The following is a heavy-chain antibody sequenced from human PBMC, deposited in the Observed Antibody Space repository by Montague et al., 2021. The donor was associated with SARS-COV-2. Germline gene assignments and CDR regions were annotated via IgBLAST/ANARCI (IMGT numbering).Heavy chain of an antibody. CDR2: IYYSGST. J-gene: IGHJ4*02. Sequence: SETLSLTCTVSGASISSYYWSWIRQPPGKGLEWIGYIYYSGSTNYNPSLESRVTISVDTSKNQFSLKLSSVTAADTAVYYCARVFPRWLQFDPYFDYWGQGTLVTVSS. CDR1: GASISSYY. V-gene: IGHV4-59*01. D-gene: IGHD5-24*01. CDR3: ARVFPRWLQFDPYFDY.